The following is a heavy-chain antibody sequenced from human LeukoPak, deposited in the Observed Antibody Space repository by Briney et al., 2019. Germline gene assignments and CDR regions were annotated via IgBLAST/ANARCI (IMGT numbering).Heavy chain of an antibody. D-gene: IGHD1-26*01. CDR1: GVSISSSSYY. J-gene: IGHJ5*02. CDR2: IYYSGST. Sequence: NPSETLSLTCTVSGVSISSSSYYWGWIRQPPGKGLEWIGSIYYSGSTYYNPSLKSRVTISVDTSKNQFSLKLSSVTAADTAVYYCARIVGATERLDPWGQGTLVTVSS. CDR3: ARIVGATERLDP. V-gene: IGHV4-39*01.